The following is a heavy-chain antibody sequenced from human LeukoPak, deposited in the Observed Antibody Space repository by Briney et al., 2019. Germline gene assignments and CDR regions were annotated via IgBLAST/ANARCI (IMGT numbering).Heavy chain of an antibody. CDR1: GYTFTGYY. CDR3: ATQRGSYLWGTDFDY. Sequence: ASVKVSCKASGYTFTGYYMHWVRQAPGQGLEWMGWINPNSGDTKYSQKFQGRVTMTRDTSIRTAYMELTRLRSDDTAAYYCATQRGSYLWGTDFDYWGQGTLVTVSS. CDR2: INPNSGDT. V-gene: IGHV1-2*02. J-gene: IGHJ4*02. D-gene: IGHD3-16*01.